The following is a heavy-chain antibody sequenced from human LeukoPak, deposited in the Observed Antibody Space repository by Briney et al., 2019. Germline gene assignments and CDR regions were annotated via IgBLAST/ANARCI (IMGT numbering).Heavy chain of an antibody. J-gene: IGHJ4*02. CDR3: ARDLPLDY. CDR1: GFTFSSYE. Sequence: GGSLRLSCTASGFTFSSYEMNWVRQAPGKGLEWVSVIYSGGSTYYADSVKGRFTISRHNSKNTLYLQMNSLRAEDTAVYYCARDLPLDYWGQGTLVTVSS. V-gene: IGHV3-53*04. CDR2: IYSGGST.